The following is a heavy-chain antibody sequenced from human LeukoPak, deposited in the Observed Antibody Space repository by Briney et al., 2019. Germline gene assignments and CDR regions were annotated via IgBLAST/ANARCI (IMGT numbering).Heavy chain of an antibody. J-gene: IGHJ4*02. V-gene: IGHV1-2*02. CDR3: AGLTSDTIFGVVTKHPFDY. D-gene: IGHD3-3*01. CDR2: INPNSGGT. CDR1: GYTLTELS. Sequence: ASVKVSCKVSGYTLTELSMHWVRQAPGQGLEWMGWINPNSGGTNYAQKFQGRVTMTRDTSISTAYMELSRLRSDDTAVYYCAGLTSDTIFGVVTKHPFDYWGQGTLVTVSS.